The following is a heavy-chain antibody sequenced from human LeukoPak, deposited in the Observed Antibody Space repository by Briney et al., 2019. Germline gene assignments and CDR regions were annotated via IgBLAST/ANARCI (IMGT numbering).Heavy chain of an antibody. CDR3: AREVVYYYYYMDV. J-gene: IGHJ6*03. CDR1: GFTFSSYW. D-gene: IGHD2-15*01. V-gene: IGHV3-74*01. CDR2: INSDGSST. Sequence: AGGSLRLSCAASGFTFSSYWMHWVRQAPGKGLVWVSRINSDGSSTSYADSVKGRFTISRDNAKNTLYLQMNSLRAEDTAVYYCAREVVYYYYYMDVWGKGTTVTVSS.